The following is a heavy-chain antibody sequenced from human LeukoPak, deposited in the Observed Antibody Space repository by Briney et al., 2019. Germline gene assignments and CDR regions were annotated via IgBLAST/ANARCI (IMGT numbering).Heavy chain of an antibody. V-gene: IGHV4-34*01. CDR2: INHSGGT. CDR3: ARGPNSSSWGMIGFDI. CDR1: GGSFSGYY. Sequence: SETLSLTCAVYGGSFSGYYWSWIRQPPGKGLEWIGEINHSGGTNYNPSLKSRVTISVDTSKNQFSLKLSSVTAADTAVYYCARGPNSSSWGMIGFDIWGQGTMVTVSS. J-gene: IGHJ3*02. D-gene: IGHD6-13*01.